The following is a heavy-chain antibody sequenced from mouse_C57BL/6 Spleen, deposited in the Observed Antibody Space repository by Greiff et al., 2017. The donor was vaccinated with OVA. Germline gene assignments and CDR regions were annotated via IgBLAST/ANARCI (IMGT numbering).Heavy chain of an antibody. CDR1: GYTFTDYN. D-gene: IGHD1-1*01. V-gene: IGHV1-18*01. CDR2: INPNNGGT. J-gene: IGHJ1*03. Sequence: EVQLQQSGPELVKPGASVKIPCKASGYTFTDYNMHWVKQSHGKSLEWIGDINPNNGGTIYNQKFKGKATLTVDKSSSTAYMELRSLTSEDTAVYYCARRYYSSLRWYFDVWGTGTTVTVSS. CDR3: ARRYYSSLRWYFDV.